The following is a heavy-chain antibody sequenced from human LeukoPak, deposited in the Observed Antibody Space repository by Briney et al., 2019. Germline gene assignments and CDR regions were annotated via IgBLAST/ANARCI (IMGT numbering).Heavy chain of an antibody. V-gene: IGHV3-30*04. Sequence: GGSLRLSCAASGFAFSSYAMNWVRQAPGKGLEWVAVISYDGSNKYYADSVKGRFTISRDNSKNTLYLQMNSLRAEDTAVYYCARGDGSGRQQLEGGFDYWGQGTLVTVSS. CDR3: ARGDGSGRQQLEGGFDY. CDR1: GFAFSSYA. D-gene: IGHD6-13*01. CDR2: ISYDGSNK. J-gene: IGHJ4*02.